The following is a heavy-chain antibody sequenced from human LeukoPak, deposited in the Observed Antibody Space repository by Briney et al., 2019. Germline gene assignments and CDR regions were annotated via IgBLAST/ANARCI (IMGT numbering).Heavy chain of an antibody. Sequence: GGSLRLSCAASGFTFSSYWMSWVRQAPGKGLEWVAHINPDGRDTYYVDSVKGRFTISRDNAQNSMYLQMNSLRVEDTAVYYCATWGDTTAEYFQRWGQGTLVTVSS. D-gene: IGHD2-21*02. CDR3: ATWGDTTAEYFQR. CDR1: GFTFSSYW. V-gene: IGHV3-7*01. CDR2: INPDGRDT. J-gene: IGHJ1*01.